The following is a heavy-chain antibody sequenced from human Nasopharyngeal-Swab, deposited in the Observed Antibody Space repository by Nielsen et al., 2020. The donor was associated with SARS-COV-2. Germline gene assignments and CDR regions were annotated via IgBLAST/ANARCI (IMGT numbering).Heavy chain of an antibody. CDR1: GRSFSGYY. Sequence: SETLSLTCAVYGRSFSGYYWCWIRQPPWKGLEWIGDINHSGSTNYNPYLKSRVTISVDTSKNQSSLKLSSVTAADTAVYDCARGPSQNRRAFDIWGQGTMVTVSS. CDR3: ARGPSQNRRAFDI. V-gene: IGHV4-34*01. J-gene: IGHJ3*02. CDR2: INHSGST. D-gene: IGHD2/OR15-2a*01.